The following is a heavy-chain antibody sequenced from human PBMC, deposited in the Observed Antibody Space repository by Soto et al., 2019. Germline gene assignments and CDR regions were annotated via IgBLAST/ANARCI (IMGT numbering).Heavy chain of an antibody. CDR3: ATGSRYCIDTNCPFDN. V-gene: IGHV3-23*01. Sequence: PGGSLRLSCAASGFTFSSYVMSWVRQAPGKGLEWVSIISVSGGTTYYADSVTGRFTISRDSSKNTLSLQMNSLRAEDTAVYYCATGSRYCIDTNCPFDNWGQGTLVTVSS. CDR2: ISVSGGTT. J-gene: IGHJ4*02. D-gene: IGHD2-2*01. CDR1: GFTFSSYV.